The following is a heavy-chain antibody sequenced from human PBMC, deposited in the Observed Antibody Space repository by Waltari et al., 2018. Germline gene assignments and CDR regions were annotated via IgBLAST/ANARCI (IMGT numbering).Heavy chain of an antibody. CDR1: GGSISGFY. J-gene: IGHJ5*02. Sequence: QVQLQESGPSLLKPSETLSLICTVSGGSISGFYWSWVRQPPGKGLDWIGYIYYTGRTNVNPALKSRVTMSVDTSKNQFSLKLSSVTAADTAFYYCARGGGGDWEWFDPWGQGTLVTVSS. V-gene: IGHV4-59*01. D-gene: IGHD2-21*02. CDR3: ARGGGGDWEWFDP. CDR2: IYYTGRT.